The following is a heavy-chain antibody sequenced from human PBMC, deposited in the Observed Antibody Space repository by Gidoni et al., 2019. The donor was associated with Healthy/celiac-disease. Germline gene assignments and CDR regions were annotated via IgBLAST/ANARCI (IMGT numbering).Heavy chain of an antibody. V-gene: IGHV4-39*01. CDR1: GGSISSSSYY. CDR2: IYYSGST. J-gene: IGHJ6*02. Sequence: QLQLQESGPGLVKPSETLSLTCTVSGGSISSSSYYWGWIRQPPGKGLEWMGSIYYSGSTYYNPSLKRRVTISVDTSKNQFSLKLSSVTAADTAVYYCARHGQTVTTPYYYGMDVWGQGTTVTVSS. CDR3: ARHGQTVTTPYYYGMDV. D-gene: IGHD4-4*01.